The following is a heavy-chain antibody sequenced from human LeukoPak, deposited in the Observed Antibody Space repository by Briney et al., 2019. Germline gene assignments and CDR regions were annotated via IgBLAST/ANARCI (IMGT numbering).Heavy chain of an antibody. D-gene: IGHD2-21*01. CDR3: VRERTMVGGADI. CDR2: MYNSGST. Sequence: ASETLSLTCTVSGGSISSGSAYWNWIRQPAGKGLEWIGRMYNSGSTNYNPSLKSRVTISVDTSNNQFSLRLSSVTAADTAVYYCVRERTMVGGADIWGQGTKVTVSS. CDR1: GGSISSGSAY. J-gene: IGHJ3*02. V-gene: IGHV4-61*02.